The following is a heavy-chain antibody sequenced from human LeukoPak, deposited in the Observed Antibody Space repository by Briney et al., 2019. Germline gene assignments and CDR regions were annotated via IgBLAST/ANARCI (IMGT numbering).Heavy chain of an antibody. D-gene: IGHD3-10*01. CDR3: AKTWYYYGSGSYLDRKGLGYLFDY. J-gene: IGHJ4*02. CDR2: ISYDGSNK. V-gene: IGHV3-30*18. CDR1: GFTFSSYG. Sequence: PGGSLRLSCAASGFTFSSYGMHWVRQAPGKGLEWVAVISYDGSNKYYADSVKGRFTISRDNSKNTLYLQMNSLRAEDTAVYYCAKTWYYYGSGSYLDRKGLGYLFDYWGQGTLVTVSS.